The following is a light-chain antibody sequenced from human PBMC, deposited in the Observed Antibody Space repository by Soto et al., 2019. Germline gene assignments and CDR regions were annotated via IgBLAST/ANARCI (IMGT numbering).Light chain of an antibody. V-gene: IGKV1-39*01. Sequence: DIQMTQSPSSLSASVGDRVTITCRASQSISSYLNWYQQKPGKAPKLLIYAASSLQSGVPSRFSGSGSGTDFPLTISSLQPEDFATYYCQKSYSTPTFGGGTKVEIK. J-gene: IGKJ4*01. CDR1: QSISSY. CDR3: QKSYSTPT. CDR2: AAS.